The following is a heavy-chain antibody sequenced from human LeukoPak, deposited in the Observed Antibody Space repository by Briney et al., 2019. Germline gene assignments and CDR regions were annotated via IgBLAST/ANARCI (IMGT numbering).Heavy chain of an antibody. CDR2: INQVGSDK. J-gene: IGHJ4*02. CDR3: ARKRGSNHFDQ. CDR1: GFTFSTFW. D-gene: IGHD4-23*01. V-gene: IGHV3-7*02. Sequence: PGGSLRLPCAASGFTFSTFWMTWVRQAPGKGLEWVALINQVGSDKYYVDSVKGRFTISRDNAKNSLYLQMNSLRVEDTAVYFCARKRGSNHFDQWGQGTLVTVSS.